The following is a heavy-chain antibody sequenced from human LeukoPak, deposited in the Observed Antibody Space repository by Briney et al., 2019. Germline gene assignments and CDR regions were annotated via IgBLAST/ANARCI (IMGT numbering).Heavy chain of an antibody. CDR2: IHYSGNT. CDR1: GGSISTYY. CDR3: ARDREHDYGDYVFDY. V-gene: IGHV4-59*01. J-gene: IGHJ4*02. D-gene: IGHD4-17*01. Sequence: SETLSLTCTVSGGSISTYYWSWIRQPPGKGLEWIGYIHYSGNTNYNPSLKSRVTISVDTSKNQFSLKLSPVTAADTAVYYCARDREHDYGDYVFDYWGQGTLVTVSS.